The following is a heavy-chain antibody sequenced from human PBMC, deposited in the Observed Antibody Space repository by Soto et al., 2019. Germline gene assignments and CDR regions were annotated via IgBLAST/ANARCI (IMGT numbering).Heavy chain of an antibody. CDR3: ARGHIVVLPAASRAYYYGLDV. J-gene: IGHJ6*02. Sequence: EVQLVESGGGLVKPGGSLRLSCAASGFTFSIYTMNWVRQAPGKGLEWVSSISPSSDYIYYADSLKGRFTISRDNPKNSLYLQMNSLGVEDTAVYYCARGHIVVLPAASRAYYYGLDVWGQGTTVTVSS. D-gene: IGHD2-2*01. CDR2: ISPSSDYI. CDR1: GFTFSIYT. V-gene: IGHV3-21*01.